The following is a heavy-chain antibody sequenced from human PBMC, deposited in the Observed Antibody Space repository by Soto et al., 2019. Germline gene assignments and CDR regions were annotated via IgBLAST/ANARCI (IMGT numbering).Heavy chain of an antibody. CDR3: ARAPGYGDYAYYFDY. J-gene: IGHJ4*02. CDR1: GFTFSSYW. CDR2: INSDGSST. Sequence: GGSLRLSCGASGFTFSSYWMRWVRQAPGKGLVWVSRINSDGSSTSYADSVKGRFTISRDNAKNTLYLQMNSLRAEDTAVYYCARAPGYGDYAYYFDYWGQGTLVTVSS. D-gene: IGHD4-17*01. V-gene: IGHV3-74*01.